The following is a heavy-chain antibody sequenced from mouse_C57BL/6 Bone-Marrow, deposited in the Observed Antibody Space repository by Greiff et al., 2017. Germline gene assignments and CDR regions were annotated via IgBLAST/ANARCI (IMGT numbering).Heavy chain of an antibody. CDR1: GFTFSSYG. J-gene: IGHJ2*01. D-gene: IGHD4-1*01. CDR2: ISSGGSYT. Sequence: EVQLQQSGGDLVKPGGSLKLSCAASGFTFSSYGMSWVRQTPDKRLEWVATISSGGSYTYYPDSVKGRFTISRDNAKNTLYLQMSSLKSEDTAMYYCARRVTGTDFDYWGQGTTLTVSS. CDR3: ARRVTGTDFDY. V-gene: IGHV5-6*01.